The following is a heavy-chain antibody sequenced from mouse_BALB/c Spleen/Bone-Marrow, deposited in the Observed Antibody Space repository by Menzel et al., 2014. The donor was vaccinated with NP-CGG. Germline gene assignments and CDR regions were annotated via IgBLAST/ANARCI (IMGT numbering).Heavy chain of an antibody. V-gene: IGHV1-7*01. J-gene: IGHJ4*01. CDR2: IKVSTGYT. CDR1: GYTFTNYW. CDR3: ARDYYYAMDY. D-gene: IGHD2-4*01. Sequence: QVQLKQSGAELAKPGASVKMSCKASGYTFTNYWMYWVKQRPGQGLEWIGYIKVSTGYTEHNQKFKDKATLTADKSSSTAYMQLCSLTSEDSAVYYCARDYYYAMDYWGQGTSVTVSS.